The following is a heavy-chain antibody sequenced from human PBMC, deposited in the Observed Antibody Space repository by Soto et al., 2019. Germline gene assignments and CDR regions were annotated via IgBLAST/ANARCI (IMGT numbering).Heavy chain of an antibody. CDR2: TYYRSKWSN. D-gene: IGHD3-10*01. Sequence: SQTLSLTCAISGDSVSSDSAAWIWIRQSPSRGLEWLGRTYYRSKWSNDYVVSVKSRISIDPDTSKNQFSLQLYSMTPEDTAVYYCAGVPWFRGMDVWGQGTPVTVSS. V-gene: IGHV6-1*01. J-gene: IGHJ6*01. CDR1: GDSVSSDSAA. CDR3: AGVPWFRGMDV.